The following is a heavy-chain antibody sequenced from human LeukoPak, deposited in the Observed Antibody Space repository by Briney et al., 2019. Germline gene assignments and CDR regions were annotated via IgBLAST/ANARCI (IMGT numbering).Heavy chain of an antibody. CDR2: ISVNGGAM. V-gene: IGHV3-11*01. Sequence: GGSLRLSCAASGYRFKVYYFSGIRQARGKGLEGVSFISVNGGAMYYADFVKGRFTITRDNAKSSLYLEMNGLRVEDTAVYYCARGPRILAAGSYYFDYWGQGSLVTVSS. CDR3: ARGPRILAAGSYYFDY. CDR1: GYRFKVYY. J-gene: IGHJ4*02. D-gene: IGHD6-13*01.